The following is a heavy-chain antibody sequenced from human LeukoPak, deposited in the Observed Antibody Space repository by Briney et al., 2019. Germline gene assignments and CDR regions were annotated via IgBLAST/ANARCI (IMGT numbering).Heavy chain of an antibody. D-gene: IGHD3-10*01. Sequence: GGSLRLSCAASGFTFSSYGMHWVRQAPGKGLEWVALIWFDGNKKDYVDSVKGRFTISRDNSKKSLYLQMNSLRAEDTALYYCARAYYHASGGAFGMDVWGQGTTVTVSS. CDR1: GFTFSSYG. V-gene: IGHV3-33*01. CDR2: IWFDGNKK. CDR3: ARAYYHASGGAFGMDV. J-gene: IGHJ6*02.